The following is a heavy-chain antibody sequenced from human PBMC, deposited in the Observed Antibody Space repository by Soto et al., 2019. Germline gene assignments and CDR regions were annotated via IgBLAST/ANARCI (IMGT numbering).Heavy chain of an antibody. CDR2: ITTYNGKT. J-gene: IGHJ4*02. V-gene: IGHV1-18*04. CDR1: GYSFTNYA. Sequence: QVKLVQSGAEEKKPGASVKVSCKASGYSFTNYAITWVRQTPGEGLEWMGWITTYNGKTNNAQKFQAGVSMSTDTAASTAYMELRSLRSDDTAVYYCAREMSTMTFYDSWGQGTLVTVSS. D-gene: IGHD3-3*01. CDR3: AREMSTMTFYDS.